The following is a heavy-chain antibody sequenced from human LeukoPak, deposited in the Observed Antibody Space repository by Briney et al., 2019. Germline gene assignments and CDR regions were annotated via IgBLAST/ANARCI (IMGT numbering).Heavy chain of an antibody. D-gene: IGHD1-1*01. J-gene: IGHJ4*02. Sequence: GGSLRLSCAASGFSFSAYGLHWVRQAPGKGLEWVAFISYDGRNTKYADSVKGRFIISRDNSANTLDLQMHSLRSEDTAVYYCAKNTWSTAWNYFDYWGLGTLVTVSS. V-gene: IGHV3-30*18. CDR2: ISYDGRNT. CDR1: GFSFSAYG. CDR3: AKNTWSTAWNYFDY.